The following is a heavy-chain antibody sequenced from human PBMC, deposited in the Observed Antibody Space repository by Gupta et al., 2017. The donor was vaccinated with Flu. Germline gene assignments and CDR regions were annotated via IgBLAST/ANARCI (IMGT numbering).Heavy chain of an antibody. CDR2: ISGSGGSI. CDR3: AKDGSYYGSGSSHRGYDS. D-gene: IGHD3-10*01. V-gene: IGHV3-23*01. J-gene: IGHJ4*02. CDR1: GFIFDSYA. Sequence: EVQLLESGGGLVQPGGSLRLSCAASGFIFDSYAMAWVRQAPGKGLEWLSAISGSGGSIQYADSVQGRFTISRDNSKNILYLQMSNLRVEDTARYYCAKDGSYYGSGSSHRGYDSWGQGALVAVSS.